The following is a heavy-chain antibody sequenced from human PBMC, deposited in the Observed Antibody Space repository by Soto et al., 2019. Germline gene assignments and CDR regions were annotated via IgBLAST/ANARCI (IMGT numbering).Heavy chain of an antibody. D-gene: IGHD4-17*01. V-gene: IGHV1-18*01. CDR1: GYTFTSYG. CDR3: ARDLHGDPYY. CDR2: ISAYNGNT. Sequence: QVQLVQSGAEVKKPGASVKVSCKASGYTFTSYGISWVRQAPGHGLEWMGWISAYNGNTNYAQKLQGTVTMTTDTTTSTAYLELRSLRSYDTVVYYCARDLHGDPYYWGQGPLVTVSS. J-gene: IGHJ4*02.